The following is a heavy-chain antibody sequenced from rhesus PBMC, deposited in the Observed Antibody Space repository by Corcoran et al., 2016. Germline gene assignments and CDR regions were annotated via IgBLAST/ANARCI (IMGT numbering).Heavy chain of an antibody. J-gene: IGHJ4*01. Sequence: QVKLQQWGEGLVKPSETLSLTCAVYGGPISGYYYWSWIRQAPGKGLEWIWNIDGNDASPPYHPSLKNRVTLSKSTSKNQFFLKLSSVTAADTAVYYFASTKIPRVQLPFDYWGQGVLVPVSS. V-gene: IGHV4-73*01. CDR2: IDGNDASP. CDR1: GGPISGYYY. CDR3: ASTKIPRVQLPFDY. D-gene: IGHD5-24*01.